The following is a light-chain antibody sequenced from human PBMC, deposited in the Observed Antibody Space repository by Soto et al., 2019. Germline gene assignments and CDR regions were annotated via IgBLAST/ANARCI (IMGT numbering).Light chain of an antibody. CDR1: QSVSSN. Sequence: EILMTQSPATLSVSPGDRVTLSCRASQSVSSNLACYHHKPAQPPRLIIYGISTRANGIPARFSGSGSGTEFTLTISSLQSEDFASYYCQQYNNWHPITFGQGTRLEIK. J-gene: IGKJ5*01. CDR3: QQYNNWHPIT. V-gene: IGKV3-15*01. CDR2: GIS.